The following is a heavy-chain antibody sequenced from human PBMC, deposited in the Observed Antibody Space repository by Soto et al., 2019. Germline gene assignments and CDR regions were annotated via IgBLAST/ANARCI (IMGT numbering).Heavy chain of an antibody. D-gene: IGHD3-16*01. CDR1: GGTFSTFG. CDR3: ARSAPMDAGDKYYYDF. Sequence: SVKVSCKASGGTFSTFGISWVRQAPEQGLEWMGGIIPFFGTAKYSQKFEDRISITADESTNTVCMDLRSLTSEDTAIYYCARSAPMDAGDKYYYDFWGQGALVTVSS. V-gene: IGHV1-69*13. J-gene: IGHJ4*02. CDR2: IIPFFGTA.